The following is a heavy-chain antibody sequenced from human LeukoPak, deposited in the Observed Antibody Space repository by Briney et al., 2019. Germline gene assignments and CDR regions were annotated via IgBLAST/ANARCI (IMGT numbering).Heavy chain of an antibody. Sequence: ASVKVSCKASGGTFSSYAINWVRQATGQGLEWMGWMNPNSGNTGYAQKFQGRVTITRNTSISTAYMELSSLRSEDTAVYYCARTGVTYAFDIWGQGTMVTVSS. CDR2: MNPNSGNT. J-gene: IGHJ3*02. D-gene: IGHD3-10*01. V-gene: IGHV1-8*03. CDR3: ARTGVTYAFDI. CDR1: GGTFSSYA.